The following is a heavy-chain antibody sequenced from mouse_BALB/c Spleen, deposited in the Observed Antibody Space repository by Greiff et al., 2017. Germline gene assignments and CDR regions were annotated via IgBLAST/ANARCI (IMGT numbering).Heavy chain of an antibody. Sequence: EVQRVESGGGLVQPGGSRKLSCAASGFTFSSFGMHWVRQAPEKGLEWVAYISSGSSTIYYADTVKGRFTISRDNPKNTLFLQMTSLRSEDTAMYYCAREYYGYGDYWGQGTTLTVSS. D-gene: IGHD1-2*01. CDR1: GFTFSSFG. CDR2: ISSGSSTI. CDR3: AREYYGYGDY. V-gene: IGHV5-17*02. J-gene: IGHJ2*01.